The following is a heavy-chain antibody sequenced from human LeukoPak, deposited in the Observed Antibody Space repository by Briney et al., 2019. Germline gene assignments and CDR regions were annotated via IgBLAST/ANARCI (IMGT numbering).Heavy chain of an antibody. V-gene: IGHV3-74*01. Sequence: GALRLSCAASGNYWMHWVRQAPGKGLVWVSHINSDGSWTSYADSVKGRFTISKDNAKNTVYLQMNSLRAEDTAVYYCVSFYETYWGRGTLVTVSS. CDR2: INSDGSWT. CDR3: VSFYETY. J-gene: IGHJ4*02. D-gene: IGHD2/OR15-2a*01. CDR1: GNYW.